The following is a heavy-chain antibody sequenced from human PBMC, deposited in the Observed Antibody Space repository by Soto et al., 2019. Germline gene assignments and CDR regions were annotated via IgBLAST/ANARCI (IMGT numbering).Heavy chain of an antibody. Sequence: QVHLVESGGGVVQPGRSLRLSCAASAFTFNNCAMHWVRQAPGKGLEWVAIISDDGNHKNYVDSVKGRFTISKDNSKNTLYLQMDSLRPEDTAVYFCAKGWNTPYCFFLVNWGQGTLVTVSS. CDR1: AFTFNNCA. D-gene: IGHD2-21*02. V-gene: IGHV3-30*18. CDR3: AKGWNTPYCFFLVN. CDR2: ISDDGNHK. J-gene: IGHJ4*02.